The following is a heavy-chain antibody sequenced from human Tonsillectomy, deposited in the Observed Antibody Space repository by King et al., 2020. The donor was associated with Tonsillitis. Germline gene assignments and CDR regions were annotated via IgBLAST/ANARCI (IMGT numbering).Heavy chain of an antibody. Sequence: HVQLVESGGGVVQPGGSLRLSCAASGFTFSAYGMHWVRQAPGKGLEWVTIIWYDGSNKYYADSVKGRFTISRDNSKNTLYLQMNSLRAEDTAMYYCARDLDGLDYWGQGTLVTVSS. D-gene: IGHD1-1*01. CDR2: IWYDGSNK. CDR1: GFTFSAYG. CDR3: ARDLDGLDY. J-gene: IGHJ4*02. V-gene: IGHV3-33*01.